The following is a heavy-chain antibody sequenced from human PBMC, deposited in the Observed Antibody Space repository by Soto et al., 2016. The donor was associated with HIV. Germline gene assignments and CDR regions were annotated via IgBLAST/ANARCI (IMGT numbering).Heavy chain of an antibody. D-gene: IGHD6-13*01. CDR1: GFTFSNAW. CDR3: TTAGYSSSPGWYFDL. CDR2: IKSKTDGGTT. J-gene: IGHJ2*01. Sequence: EVQLVESGGGLVKPGGSLRLSCAASGFTFSNAWMSWVRQAPGKGLEWVGRIKSKTDGGTTDYAAPVKGRFTISRDDSKNTLYLQMNSLKTEDTAVYYCTTAGYSSSPGWYFDLWGRGTLVTVSS. V-gene: IGHV3-15*01.